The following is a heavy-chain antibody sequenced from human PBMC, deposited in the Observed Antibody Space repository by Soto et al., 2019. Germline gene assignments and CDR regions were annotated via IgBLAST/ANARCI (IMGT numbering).Heavy chain of an antibody. J-gene: IGHJ6*02. V-gene: IGHV3-15*05. CDR3: TTDSADIVVVPATYGMDV. CDR1: GFTFSKAW. Sequence: GGSLRLSCVVSGFTFSKAWMTWVRQAPEKGLEWVGRIKSIADGGTTDYSAPVKGRFTISRDDSKNTLYLQMNSLKVEDTGVYYCTTDSADIVVVPATYGMDVWGQGTTVTVSS. CDR2: IKSIADGGTT. D-gene: IGHD2-2*01.